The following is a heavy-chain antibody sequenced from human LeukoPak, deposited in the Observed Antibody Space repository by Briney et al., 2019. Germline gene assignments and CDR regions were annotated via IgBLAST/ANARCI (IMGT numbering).Heavy chain of an antibody. CDR1: GFTFSSYA. V-gene: IGHV3-30-3*01. CDR3: ARAYYYDSSGFALIAQGMFDP. Sequence: PGGSLRLSCAASGFTFSSYAMHWVRQAPGKGLEWVAVISYDGSNKYYADSVKGRFTISRDNSKNTLYLQMNSLRAEDTAVYYCARAYYYDSSGFALIAQGMFDPWGQGTLVTVSS. D-gene: IGHD3-22*01. J-gene: IGHJ5*02. CDR2: ISYDGSNK.